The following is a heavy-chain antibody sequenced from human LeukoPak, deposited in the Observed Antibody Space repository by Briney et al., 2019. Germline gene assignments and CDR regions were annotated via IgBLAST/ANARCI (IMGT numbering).Heavy chain of an antibody. CDR3: ARDRGKSIAVAADY. Sequence: GGSQRLSCAASGFTFSDYYMSWIRQAPGKGLEWVSYISSSSSYTNYADSVKGRFTISRDNAKNSLYLQMNSLRAEDTAVYYCARDRGKSIAVAADYWGQGTLVTVSS. CDR1: GFTFSDYY. D-gene: IGHD6-19*01. V-gene: IGHV3-11*05. CDR2: ISSSSSYT. J-gene: IGHJ4*02.